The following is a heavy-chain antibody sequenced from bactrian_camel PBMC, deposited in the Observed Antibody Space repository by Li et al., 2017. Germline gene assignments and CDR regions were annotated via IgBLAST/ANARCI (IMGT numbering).Heavy chain of an antibody. J-gene: IGHJ4*01. CDR3: AAGWSFGVGTLLRRHYNY. Sequence: VQLVESGGGSVQAGGSLRLSCEVSGITEGTNCIGWFRQDPGKEREGVAAIMILGATTYYADSVKGRFTISQDNAKNMVYLQVNSLKAEDTAMYYCAAGWSFGVGTLLRRHYNYWGQGTQVTV. CDR1: GITEGTNC. CDR2: IMILGATT. D-gene: IGHD3*01. V-gene: IGHV3S54*01.